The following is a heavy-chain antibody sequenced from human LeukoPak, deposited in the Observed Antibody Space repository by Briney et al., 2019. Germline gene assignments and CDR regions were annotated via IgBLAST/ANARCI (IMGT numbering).Heavy chain of an antibody. Sequence: SETLSLTCAVYGGSFSGYYWSWIRQPPGKGLEWIGYIYYSGSTNYNPSLKSRVTISVDTSKNQFSLKLSSVTAADTAVYYCARGVRTTSYNWFDPWGQGTLVTVSS. D-gene: IGHD4-11*01. CDR3: ARGVRTTSYNWFDP. CDR2: IYYSGST. CDR1: GGSFSGYY. J-gene: IGHJ5*02. V-gene: IGHV4-59*08.